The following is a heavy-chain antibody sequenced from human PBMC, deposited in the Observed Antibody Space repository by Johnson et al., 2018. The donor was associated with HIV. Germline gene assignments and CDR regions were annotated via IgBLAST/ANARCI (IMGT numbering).Heavy chain of an antibody. V-gene: IGHV3-74*01. CDR3: ARAGIGLDI. CDR1: GISFSSYW. Sequence: VQLVESGGGLVQPGGSRRLSCVASGISFSSYWMHWVRQAPGKGLVWVSRIKSDGTSTNYVDSVKGRFTISRDNAKDTLYLQLNSLTAEATAVYYCARAGIGLDIWGQGIMDAVSS. J-gene: IGHJ3*02. CDR2: IKSDGTST.